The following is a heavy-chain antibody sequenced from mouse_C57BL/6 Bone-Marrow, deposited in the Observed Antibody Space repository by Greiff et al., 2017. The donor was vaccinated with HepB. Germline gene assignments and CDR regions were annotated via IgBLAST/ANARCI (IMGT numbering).Heavy chain of an antibody. D-gene: IGHD1-2*01. Sequence: QVQLQHSGAELAKPGASVKLSCKASGYTFTSYWMHWVKQRPGQGLAWIGYINPSSGYTKYNQKFKDKATLTADKSSSPAYMQLSSLTYEDSAVYYCAKGRKLLRLDYWGQGTTLTVSS. J-gene: IGHJ2*01. CDR3: AKGRKLLRLDY. CDR2: INPSSGYT. V-gene: IGHV1-7*01. CDR1: GYTFTSYW.